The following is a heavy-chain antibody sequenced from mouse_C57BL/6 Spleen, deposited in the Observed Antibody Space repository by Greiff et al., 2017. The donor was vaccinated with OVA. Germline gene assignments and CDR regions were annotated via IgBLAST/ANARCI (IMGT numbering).Heavy chain of an antibody. CDR2: IDPSDSET. Sequence: QVQLQQPGAELVRPGSSVKLSCKASGYTFTSYWMHWVKQRPIQGLEWIGNIDPSDSETHYNQKFKDKATLTVDKSSSTAYMQLSSLSSEDSAVYCCARDGYDGGFAYWGQGTLVTVSA. D-gene: IGHD2-2*01. CDR1: GYTFTSYW. CDR3: ARDGYDGGFAY. V-gene: IGHV1-52*01. J-gene: IGHJ3*01.